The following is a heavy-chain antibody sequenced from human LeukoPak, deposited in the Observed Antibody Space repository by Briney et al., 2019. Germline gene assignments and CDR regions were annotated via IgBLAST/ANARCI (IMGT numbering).Heavy chain of an antibody. Sequence: GGSLRLSCAASGFTFSSYWMHWVRQAPGKGLVWVSRITGGGSSTSYADSVNGRFTISRDNAKNTLYLQMNSLRAEDTAVYFCIVGATPGAFDIWGQGTMVTVFS. J-gene: IGHJ3*02. V-gene: IGHV3-74*01. CDR2: ITGGGSST. D-gene: IGHD1-26*01. CDR3: IVGATPGAFDI. CDR1: GFTFSSYW.